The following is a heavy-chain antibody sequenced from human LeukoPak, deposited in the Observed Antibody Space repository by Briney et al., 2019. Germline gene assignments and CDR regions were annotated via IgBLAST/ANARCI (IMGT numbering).Heavy chain of an antibody. V-gene: IGHV1-8*01. CDR2: MNPNSGNT. Sequence: ASVKLSCKASGYTFTSYDINWVPQATGQGLEWMGWMNPNSGNTGYAQKFQGRVTMTRNTSISTAYMELSSLRSEDTAVYYCATLGLVVPAATDAFDIWGQGTMVTVSS. D-gene: IGHD2-2*01. CDR1: GYTFTSYD. CDR3: ATLGLVVPAATDAFDI. J-gene: IGHJ3*02.